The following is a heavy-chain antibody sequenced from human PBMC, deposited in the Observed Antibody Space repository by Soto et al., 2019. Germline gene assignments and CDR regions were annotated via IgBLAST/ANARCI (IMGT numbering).Heavy chain of an antibody. Sequence: PGGSLRLSCAASGFTFSSYGMHWVRQAPGKGLEWVAVIWYDGSNKYYADSVKGRFTISRDNSKNTLYLQMNSLRAEDTAVYYCARDKMVRGVILHYFDYWGQGTLVTVSS. V-gene: IGHV3-33*01. D-gene: IGHD3-10*01. CDR3: ARDKMVRGVILHYFDY. CDR2: IWYDGSNK. CDR1: GFTFSSYG. J-gene: IGHJ4*02.